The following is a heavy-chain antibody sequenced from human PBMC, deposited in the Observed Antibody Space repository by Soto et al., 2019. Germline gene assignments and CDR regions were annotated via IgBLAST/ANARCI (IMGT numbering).Heavy chain of an antibody. Sequence: PGGSLRRSCVAPGFAVSSNYLSWVRQAPGEGLEWVSLIYSAGSTYYADSVKGRFTISRDNSKNTLYLQMNNLRADDTAVYYCARDTTSAGLDYWAQGTLVTVSS. D-gene: IGHD2-2*01. CDR3: ARDTTSAGLDY. V-gene: IGHV3-53*01. CDR2: IYSAGST. J-gene: IGHJ4*02. CDR1: GFAVSSNY.